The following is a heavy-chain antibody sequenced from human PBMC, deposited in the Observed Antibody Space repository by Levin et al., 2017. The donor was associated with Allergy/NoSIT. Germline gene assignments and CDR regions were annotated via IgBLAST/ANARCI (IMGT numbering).Heavy chain of an antibody. D-gene: IGHD2-15*01. V-gene: IGHV1-3*01. J-gene: IGHJ4*02. CDR2: INAGNGDT. CDR1: GYTFSSYP. CDR3: ARDFCSGTTCSLFGY. Sequence: ASVKVSCKASGYTFSSYPIHWVRQVPGQRLEWMGWINAGNGDTSLSQKFPGRIAITRDASTNTISLELRSLRSEDTAVYFCARDFCSGTTCSLFGYWGQGTLVTVST.